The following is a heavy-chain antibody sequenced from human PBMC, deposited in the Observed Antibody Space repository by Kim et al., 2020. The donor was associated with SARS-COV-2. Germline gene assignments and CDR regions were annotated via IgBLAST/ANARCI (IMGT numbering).Heavy chain of an antibody. CDR3: AKASPRGYCSSTSCHEIDY. CDR1: GFTFDDYA. CDR2: ISWDGGST. Sequence: GGSLRLSCAASGFTFDDYAMHWVRQAPGKGLEWVSLISWDGGSTYYADSVKGRFTISRDNSKNSLYLQMNSLRAEDTALYYCAKASPRGYCSSTSCHEIDYWGQGTLVTVSS. J-gene: IGHJ4*02. V-gene: IGHV3-43D*03. D-gene: IGHD2-2*01.